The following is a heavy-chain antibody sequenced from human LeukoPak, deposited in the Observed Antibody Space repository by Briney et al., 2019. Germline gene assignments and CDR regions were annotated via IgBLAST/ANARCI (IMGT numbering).Heavy chain of an antibody. J-gene: IGHJ3*02. V-gene: IGHV3-21*01. Sequence: PGGSLRLSCAASGFIFSNYSLNWVRQAPGKGLEWVSSIRSSTRYIFYADSVKGRFTVSRDNAKNSLFLQMNSLRAEDTAVYYCARVRDTSMVYDALDIWGQGTMVTVPS. D-gene: IGHD5-18*01. CDR2: IRSSTRYI. CDR3: ARVRDTSMVYDALDI. CDR1: GFIFSNYS.